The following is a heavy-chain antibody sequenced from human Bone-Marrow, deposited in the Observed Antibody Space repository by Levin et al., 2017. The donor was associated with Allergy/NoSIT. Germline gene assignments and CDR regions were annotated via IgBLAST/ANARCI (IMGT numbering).Heavy chain of an antibody. J-gene: IGHJ3*02. CDR1: GFTFRTYT. D-gene: IGHD1-14*01. CDR3: ARDEPGFDI. V-gene: IGHV3-21*06. CDR2: ISGSSSYI. Sequence: PGGSLRLSCAASGFTFRTYTMNWVRQAPGKGLEWVSCISGSSSYIYYADSVKGRFTISRDNAKNSLYLQMNSLRAEDTAVYYCARDEPGFDIWGQGTMVTVSS.